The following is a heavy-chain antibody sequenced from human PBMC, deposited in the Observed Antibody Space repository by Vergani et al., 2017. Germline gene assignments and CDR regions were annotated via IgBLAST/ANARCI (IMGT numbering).Heavy chain of an antibody. CDR1: GYSFSSYW. J-gene: IGHJ3*02. CDR2: IHPVVSAA. CDR3: VANTGQAAGDALDI. V-gene: IGHV5-51*03. Sequence: EGQLDQSGAEVKKPGESLKISCKGSGYSFSSYWIGWLRQMLGKGLEWVGFIHPVVSAAKYSPSFEGQVTFSADKSIDTAYLQWSRVEASDTAMYYCVANTGQAAGDALDIWSQGTMVTVSS. D-gene: IGHD2-15*01.